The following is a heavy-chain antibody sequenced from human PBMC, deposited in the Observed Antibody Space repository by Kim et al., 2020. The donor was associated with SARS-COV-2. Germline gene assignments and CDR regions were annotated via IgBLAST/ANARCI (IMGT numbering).Heavy chain of an antibody. Sequence: ASVKVSCKASGYTFTGYYMHWVRQAPGQGLEWMGWINPNSGGTNYAQKFQGRVTMTRDTSISTAYMELSRLRSDDTAVYYCARDLVVWSGYLGLWDYWGQGTLVTVSS. J-gene: IGHJ4*02. CDR1: GYTFTGYY. D-gene: IGHD3-3*01. V-gene: IGHV1-2*02. CDR2: INPNSGGT. CDR3: ARDLVVWSGYLGLWDY.